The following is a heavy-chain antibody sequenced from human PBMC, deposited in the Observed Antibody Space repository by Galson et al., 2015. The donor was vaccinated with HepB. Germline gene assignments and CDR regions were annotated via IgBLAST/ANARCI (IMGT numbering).Heavy chain of an antibody. CDR3: AKSVDTAMAQGY. D-gene: IGHD5-18*01. V-gene: IGHV3-30*02. Sequence: LRLSCAASGFTFSSYGMHWVRQAPGKGLEWVAFIRYDGSNKYYADSVKGRFTISRDNSKNTLYLQMNSLRAEDTAVYYCAKSVDTAMAQGYWGQGTLVTVSS. J-gene: IGHJ4*02. CDR1: GFTFSSYG. CDR2: IRYDGSNK.